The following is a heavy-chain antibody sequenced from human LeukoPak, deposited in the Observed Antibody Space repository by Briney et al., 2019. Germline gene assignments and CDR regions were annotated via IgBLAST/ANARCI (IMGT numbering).Heavy chain of an antibody. CDR1: GFTFSKHG. CDR3: AKDDAWLRFGE. CDR2: ISPSGDIT. J-gene: IGHJ4*02. Sequence: GGSLRLSCAASGFTFSKHGMNWVRQAPGKGLEWVSGISPSGDITYYADSVKGRFTISRDNSKNTVYLQVISLTAGDTAVYYCAKDDAWLRFGEWSQGTLVTVSS. D-gene: IGHD3-10*01. V-gene: IGHV3-23*01.